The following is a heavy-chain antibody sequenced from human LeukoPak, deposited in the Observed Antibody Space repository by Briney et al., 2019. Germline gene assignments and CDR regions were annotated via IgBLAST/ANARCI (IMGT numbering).Heavy chain of an antibody. CDR2: ISSRSSDI. Sequence: GGSLRLSCTASRVXFSGYTINWVRQAPGKGLEWVSSISSRSSDIYYAASVKGRFTISRDNARNSLYLQMSSLRAEDTAVYYCARALYYDILTGYQTHTYYFDYWGQGTLVTVSS. J-gene: IGHJ4*02. V-gene: IGHV3-21*01. CDR1: RVXFSGYT. D-gene: IGHD3-9*01. CDR3: ARALYYDILTGYQTHTYYFDY.